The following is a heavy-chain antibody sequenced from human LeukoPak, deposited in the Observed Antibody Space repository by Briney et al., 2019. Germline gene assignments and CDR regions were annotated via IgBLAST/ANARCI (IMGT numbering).Heavy chain of an antibody. Sequence: PSETLSLTCAGSGGSISSGGYSWSWIRQPPGKGLEWIGYIYHRGSTYYNPSLKSRVTISVDRSKNQFSLKLSSVTAADTAVYYCAREPGYYGSGSLGAFDIWGQGTMVTVSS. CDR1: GGSISSGGYS. D-gene: IGHD3-10*01. CDR2: IYHRGST. V-gene: IGHV4-30-2*01. CDR3: AREPGYYGSGSLGAFDI. J-gene: IGHJ3*02.